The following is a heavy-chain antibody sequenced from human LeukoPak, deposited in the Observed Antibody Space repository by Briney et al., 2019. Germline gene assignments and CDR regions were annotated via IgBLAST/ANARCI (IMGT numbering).Heavy chain of an antibody. Sequence: GGSLRLSCAASGFTFSSYAMSWVRQAPGKGLEWVSAISGSGGSTYYADSVKGRFTISRDNAKNSLFLQMNSLRAEDTAVYYCAKGLREFDYWGQGTLVTVSS. CDR2: ISGSGGST. CDR1: GFTFSSYA. CDR3: AKGLREFDY. D-gene: IGHD2-15*01. V-gene: IGHV3-23*01. J-gene: IGHJ4*02.